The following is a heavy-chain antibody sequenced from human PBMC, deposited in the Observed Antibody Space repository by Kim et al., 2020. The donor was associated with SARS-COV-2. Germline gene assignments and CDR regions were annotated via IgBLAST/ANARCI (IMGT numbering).Heavy chain of an antibody. CDR1: GFTFSTYV. V-gene: IGHV3-23*05. Sequence: GGSLRLSCATSGFTFSTYVMNWVRQAPGKGLEWVSGIDSSGSNSFYAASVKGRFTTLRDNSKNTLFLQMDGLRPEDTARYYCAKDSGDYARRNHYGGR. D-gene: IGHD2-21*02. CDR3: AKDSGDYARRNHY. J-gene: IGHJ2*01. CDR2: IDSSGSNS.